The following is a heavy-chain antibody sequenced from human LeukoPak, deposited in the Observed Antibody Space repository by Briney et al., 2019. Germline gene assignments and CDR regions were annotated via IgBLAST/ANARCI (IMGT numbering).Heavy chain of an antibody. Sequence: GGTLRLSCAASGFTFNTYAMSWVRQAPGKGLEWVSAISGSGGSTYYADSVKGRFTISRDNSKNTLYLQMNSLRAEDTAVYYCAKASVLGYCTNGVCYTVDYWGQGTLVTVSS. CDR3: AKASVLGYCTNGVCYTVDY. V-gene: IGHV3-23*01. D-gene: IGHD2-8*01. CDR1: GFTFNTYA. CDR2: ISGSGGST. J-gene: IGHJ4*02.